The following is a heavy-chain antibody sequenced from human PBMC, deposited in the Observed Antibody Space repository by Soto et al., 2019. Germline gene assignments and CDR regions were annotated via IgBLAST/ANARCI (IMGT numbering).Heavy chain of an antibody. Sequence: QVPLQASGPGLVKPSAPLSLTCTVSGGSIRSYYWSWIRQPPGKGLEWIGYIYYSGSTNYNPSLKSRVTISVDTSKNQFSLKLSSVTAADTAVYYCARGRIAALDPWGQGTLVTVSS. D-gene: IGHD6-6*01. J-gene: IGHJ5*02. CDR3: ARGRIAALDP. V-gene: IGHV4-59*01. CDR1: GGSIRSYY. CDR2: IYYSGST.